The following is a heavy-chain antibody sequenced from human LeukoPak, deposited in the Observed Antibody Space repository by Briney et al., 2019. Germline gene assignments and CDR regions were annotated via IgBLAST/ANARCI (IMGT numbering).Heavy chain of an antibody. CDR2: SIPMFGTT. D-gene: IGHD4-17*01. V-gene: IGHV1-69*13. CDR3: ARGTTVTTTVLAPNDAFDI. CDR1: GGTFNSYA. J-gene: IGHJ3*02. Sequence: SVKVSCKASGGTFNSYAINWVRQAPGQGLEWMGGSIPMFGTTNFAPEFQGRVTITADEFTNTAYMELTSLKSEDTAVYYCARGTTVTTTVLAPNDAFDIWGQGTMVTVSS.